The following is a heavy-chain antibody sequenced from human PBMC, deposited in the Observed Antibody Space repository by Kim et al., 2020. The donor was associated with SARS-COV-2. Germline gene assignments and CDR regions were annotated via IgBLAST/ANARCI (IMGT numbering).Heavy chain of an antibody. D-gene: IGHD3-22*01. J-gene: IGHJ4*01. Sequence: GGSLRLSCAASGFTFDDYTMHWVRQAPGKGLEWVSLISWDGGSTYYADSVKGRFTISRDNSKNSLYLQMNSLRTEDTALYYCAKDRARFYYDSSGYLTLDYWGQGTLVTVSS. CDR1: GFTFDDYT. CDR3: AKDRARFYYDSSGYLTLDY. V-gene: IGHV3-43*01. CDR2: ISWDGGST.